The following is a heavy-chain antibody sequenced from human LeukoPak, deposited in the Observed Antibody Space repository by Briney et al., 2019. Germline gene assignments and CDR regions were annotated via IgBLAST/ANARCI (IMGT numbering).Heavy chain of an antibody. CDR3: ARHRRLVTPDY. D-gene: IGHD3-9*01. CDR1: GYSFTSYW. V-gene: IGHV5-51*01. CDR2: VYPGDSDT. Sequence: GESLQISCKGSGYSFTSYWIGWVRQMPGEGLEWMGIVYPGDSDTRYSPSFQGQVTISADKSISTAYLQWSSLKASDTAMYYCARHRRLVTPDYWGQGTLVTVSS. J-gene: IGHJ4*02.